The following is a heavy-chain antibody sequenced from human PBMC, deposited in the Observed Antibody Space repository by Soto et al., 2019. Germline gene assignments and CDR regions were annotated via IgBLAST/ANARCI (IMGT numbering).Heavy chain of an antibody. J-gene: IGHJ6*02. CDR1: GYTFIRYG. CDR2: ISPYNDYT. D-gene: IGHD3-16*01. V-gene: IGHV1-18*01. Sequence: QVQLVQSAAEVKKPGASVRVSCKASGYTFIRYGIAWVRQAPGQGPEWMGWISPYNDYTIYAQKLQGRVTMTADTSTRTVYMELRGLKSDDTAVYSCARGGYYDNTWGKLSHYGLDVWGQGTSVTVSS. CDR3: ARGGYYDNTWGKLSHYGLDV.